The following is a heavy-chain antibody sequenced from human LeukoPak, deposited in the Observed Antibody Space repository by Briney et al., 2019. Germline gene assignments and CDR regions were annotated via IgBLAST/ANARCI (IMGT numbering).Heavy chain of an antibody. J-gene: IGHJ4*02. CDR1: GYTFTSYY. V-gene: IGHV1-2*02. CDR2: SDPKSGAT. CDR3: ARGNFYDNKGYSPELRY. D-gene: IGHD3-10*01. Sequence: ASVQVSCTTSGYTFTSYYIHWLRQAPGQRFEWMGWSDPKSGATKYEHFQGRVTMTRDTSISTAYMELSRLTSDDTAVYYCARGNFYDNKGYSPELRYWGQATPVTVST.